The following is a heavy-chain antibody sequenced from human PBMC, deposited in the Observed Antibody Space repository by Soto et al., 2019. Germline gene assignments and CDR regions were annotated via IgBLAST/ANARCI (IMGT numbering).Heavy chain of an antibody. CDR2: ISAYNGNT. J-gene: IGHJ6*02. CDR3: ARDHLYSSSWTIYYYYYGMDV. D-gene: IGHD6-13*01. CDR1: GYTFTSYG. V-gene: IGHV1-18*01. Sequence: QAQLVQSGAEVKKPGASVKVSCKASGYTFTSYGISWVRQAPGQGLEWMGWISAYNGNTNYAQKLQGRVTMTTDTSTSTAYMELRSLRSDDTAVYYCARDHLYSSSWTIYYYYYGMDVWGQGTTVTVSS.